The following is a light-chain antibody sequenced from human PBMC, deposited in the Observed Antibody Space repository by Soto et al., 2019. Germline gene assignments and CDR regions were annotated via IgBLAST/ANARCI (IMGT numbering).Light chain of an antibody. CDR3: ASYAGSRTYV. Sequence: QSAVTQPASVSGSPGQSVTISCSGSDIGNYNLVSWYQHLPGRAPKLLIFEVTMRPSGISDRFSGSKSASTASLTIPGPQVEEEGDYSCASYAGSRTYVFGRGSRVPVL. CDR1: SDIGNYNL. J-gene: IGLJ6*01. CDR2: EVT. V-gene: IGLV2-23*02.